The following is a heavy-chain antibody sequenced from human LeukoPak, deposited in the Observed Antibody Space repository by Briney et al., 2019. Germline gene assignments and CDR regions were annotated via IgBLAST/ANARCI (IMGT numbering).Heavy chain of an antibody. V-gene: IGHV1-8*01. J-gene: IGHJ4*02. CDR3: ARDPPSGYYDSSGYAGGDY. CDR1: GYTFTSYD. Sequence: ASVKFSCMASGYTFTSYDINWVRQATGQGLEWMGWMNPNSGNTGYAQKFQGRVTMTRNTSISTAYMELSSLRSEDTAVYYCARDPPSGYYDSSGYAGGDYWGQGTLVTVSS. D-gene: IGHD3-22*01. CDR2: MNPNSGNT.